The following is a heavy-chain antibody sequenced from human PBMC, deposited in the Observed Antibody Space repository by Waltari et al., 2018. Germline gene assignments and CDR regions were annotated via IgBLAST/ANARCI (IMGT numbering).Heavy chain of an antibody. J-gene: IGHJ4*02. D-gene: IGHD3-3*01. V-gene: IGHV1-24*01. Sequence: QVQLVQSGAEVKKPGASVKVSCKVPGYTLPELSMHWVRQAPGKGLEWMGGFDPEDGETIYAQKFQGRVTMTEDTSTDTAYMELSSLRSEDTAVYYCATDRRWIFGVVFTPGGYFDYWGQGTLVTVSS. CDR2: FDPEDGET. CDR3: ATDRRWIFGVVFTPGGYFDY. CDR1: GYTLPELS.